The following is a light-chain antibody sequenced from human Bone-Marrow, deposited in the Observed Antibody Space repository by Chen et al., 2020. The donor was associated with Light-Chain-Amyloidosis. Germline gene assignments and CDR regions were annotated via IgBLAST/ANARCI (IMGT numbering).Light chain of an antibody. CDR1: SSDVGGGNH. Sequence: QSPLTHPASVSVAPGQSITISCTGTSSDVGGGNHDSWYQQHPDKAPKLMIYEVTNRPSWVPDRFSGSRYNNTASLSISGLQTEDEADYFCSSYTITNTLVVGSGTRVTVL. J-gene: IGLJ1*01. CDR2: EVT. CDR3: SSYTITNTLV. V-gene: IGLV2-14*01.